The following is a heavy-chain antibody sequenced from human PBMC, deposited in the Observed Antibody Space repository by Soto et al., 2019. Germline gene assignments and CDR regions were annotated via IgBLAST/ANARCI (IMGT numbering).Heavy chain of an antibody. CDR3: ARTPLLHSSGWYFPDY. V-gene: IGHV1-18*04. J-gene: IGHJ4*02. CDR2: ISAYNGNT. CDR1: GYTFTSYG. D-gene: IGHD6-19*01. Sequence: QVQLVQSGAEVKKPGASVKVSCKASGYTFTSYGISWVRQAPGLGLEWMGWISAYNGNTNYAQKLQGRVTMTTDTSTSTAYMELRSLRSDDTAVYYCARTPLLHSSGWYFPDYWGQGTLVTVSS.